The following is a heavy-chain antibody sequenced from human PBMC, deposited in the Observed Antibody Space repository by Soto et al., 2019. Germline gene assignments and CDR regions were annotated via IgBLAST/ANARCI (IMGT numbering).Heavy chain of an antibody. Sequence: GESLKISCKASGYIFAEYWIGWVRQMPGKGLEWMGIIYPGDRDGIYSPSFQGRVTISADKSISTAHLQWSSLKASDTAMYYCARVSRDGYNTLGHYNYAMDVWGQGTAVTVSS. V-gene: IGHV5-51*01. CDR3: ARVSRDGYNTLGHYNYAMDV. CDR2: IYPGDRDG. J-gene: IGHJ6*02. CDR1: GYIFAEYW. D-gene: IGHD5-12*01.